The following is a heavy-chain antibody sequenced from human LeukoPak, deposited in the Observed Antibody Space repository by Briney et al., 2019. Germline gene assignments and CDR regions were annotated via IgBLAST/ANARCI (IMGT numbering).Heavy chain of an antibody. D-gene: IGHD2-15*01. CDR3: ARDRSCSGRSCYHFDY. V-gene: IGHV4-61*02. J-gene: IGHJ4*02. Sequence: SETLSLTCTVSGGSITSGSYYWSWIRQPAGKGLEWIGRIYTSGSTKYNPSLKSRVTISGDTSKNQFSLKLNSVTAADTAVYYCARDRSCSGRSCYHFDYWGQGTLVTVSS. CDR1: GGSITSGSYY. CDR2: IYTSGST.